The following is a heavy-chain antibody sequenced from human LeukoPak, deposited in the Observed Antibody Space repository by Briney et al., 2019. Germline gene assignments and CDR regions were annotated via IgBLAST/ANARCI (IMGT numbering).Heavy chain of an antibody. CDR1: GFTFSSYA. CDR3: ARDHESYYYFDY. CDR2: INQDGSKN. V-gene: IGHV3-7*01. D-gene: IGHD1-26*01. J-gene: IGHJ4*02. Sequence: GGSLRLSCAASGFTFSSYAMIWVRQAPGKGLEWVANINQDGSKNNYVDSVRGRFTISRDNAKNSLYLQMNSLRAEDTAVYYCARDHESYYYFDYWGQGTLVTVSS.